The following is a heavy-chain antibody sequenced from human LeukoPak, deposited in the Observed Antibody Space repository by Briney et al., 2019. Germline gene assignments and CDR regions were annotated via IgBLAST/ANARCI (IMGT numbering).Heavy chain of an antibody. CDR2: INPGGSDT. V-gene: IGHV5-51*01. Sequence: GGSLKISCKGSGYSFTSSWIGWVRLMPGKGLEWMGIINPGGSDTGYSPSFQGQVTISADKSISTAYLQWSSLKASDTAMYYCATYAGSYSKYFHHWGQGTLVTVSS. CDR1: GYSFTSSW. J-gene: IGHJ1*01. CDR3: ATYAGSYSKYFHH. D-gene: IGHD3-10*01.